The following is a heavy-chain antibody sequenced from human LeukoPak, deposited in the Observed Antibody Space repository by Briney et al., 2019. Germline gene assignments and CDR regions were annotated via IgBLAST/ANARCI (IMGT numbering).Heavy chain of an antibody. CDR2: ISYDGSNK. J-gene: IGHJ4*02. CDR3: ARGGYSSSLGLDY. V-gene: IGHV3-30*04. Sequence: GGSLRLSCAASGFTFSSYAMHWVRQAPGKGLEWVAVISYDGSNKYYADSVKGRFTISRDNSKNTLYLQMNSLRAEDTAVYYCARGGYSSSLGLDYWGQGTLVTVSS. CDR1: GFTFSSYA. D-gene: IGHD6-6*01.